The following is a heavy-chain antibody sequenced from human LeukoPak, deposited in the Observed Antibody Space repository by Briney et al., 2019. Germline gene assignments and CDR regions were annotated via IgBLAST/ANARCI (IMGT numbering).Heavy chain of an antibody. J-gene: IGHJ4*02. Sequence: SETLSLTCAVYGGSFSGYYWSWIRQPPGKGLEWIGEINHSGSTNYNPSLKSRVTISVDTSENQFSLKLSSVTAADTAVYYCARYRLWFGESTIDYWGQGTLVTVSS. CDR2: INHSGST. CDR1: GGSFSGYY. V-gene: IGHV4-34*01. CDR3: ARYRLWFGESTIDY. D-gene: IGHD3-10*01.